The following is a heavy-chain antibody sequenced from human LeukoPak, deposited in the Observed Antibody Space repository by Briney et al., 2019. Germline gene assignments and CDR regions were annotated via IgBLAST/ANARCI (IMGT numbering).Heavy chain of an antibody. Sequence: KDGESLKISCKGSGYSFTSYWIGWVRQMPGKGLEWIGIIYPGDSDTRYSPSFQGQVTISADKSISPAYLQWSSLKASDTAMYYCASSDKARFGEFDIWGQGTMVTVSS. J-gene: IGHJ3*02. CDR1: GYSFTSYW. V-gene: IGHV5-51*01. D-gene: IGHD3-10*01. CDR2: IYPGDSDT. CDR3: ASSDKARFGEFDI.